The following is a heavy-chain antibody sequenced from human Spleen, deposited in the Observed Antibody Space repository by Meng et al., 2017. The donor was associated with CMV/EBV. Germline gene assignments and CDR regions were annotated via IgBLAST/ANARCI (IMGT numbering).Heavy chain of an antibody. V-gene: IGHV1-69*05. CDR2: IIPIFGTA. Sequence: AAGGTFSNYGVNWVRQAPGQGLEWMGGIIPIFGTANYAQKFQGRVTITTDESTTTAYMELSGLRSDDTAVYYCAREGVVGTIIYFDYWGQGTLVTVSS. J-gene: IGHJ4*02. CDR3: AREGVVGTIIYFDY. CDR1: GGTFSNYG. D-gene: IGHD1-1*01.